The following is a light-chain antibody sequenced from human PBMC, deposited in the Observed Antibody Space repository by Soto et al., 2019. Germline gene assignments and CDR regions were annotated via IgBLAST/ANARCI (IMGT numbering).Light chain of an antibody. V-gene: IGKV3-15*01. CDR1: QSISNN. CDR2: GAS. J-gene: IGKJ1*01. Sequence: EIVMTQSPATLSVSPGERVTLSCRASQSISNNLARYQQKPGQAPRLLIYGASTRATGIPARFRGSGSGTEFTLTVSSLQSESFAVYYCQQYNEWPRTFGQGTKV. CDR3: QQYNEWPRT.